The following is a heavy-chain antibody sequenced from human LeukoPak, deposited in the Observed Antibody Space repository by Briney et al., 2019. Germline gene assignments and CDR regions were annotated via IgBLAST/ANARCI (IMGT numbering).Heavy chain of an antibody. CDR2: IYYSGST. J-gene: IGHJ3*02. CDR3: ARDPNYYGSGSYHAFDI. V-gene: IGHV4-59*01. D-gene: IGHD3-10*01. CDR1: GGSISSYY. Sequence: SETLSLTCTVSGGSISSYYWSWIRQPPGKGLEWTGYIYYSGSTNYNPSLKSRVTISVDTSKNQFSLKLSSVTAADTAVYYCARDPNYYGSGSYHAFDIWGQGTMVTVSS.